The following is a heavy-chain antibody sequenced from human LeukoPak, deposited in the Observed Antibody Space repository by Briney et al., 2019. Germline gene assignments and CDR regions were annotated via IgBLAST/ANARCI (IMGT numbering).Heavy chain of an antibody. Sequence: PGGSLRLSCAASEFTFSSNSMNWVRQAPGKGLEWVSSISSSSSYIYYADSVKGRFTISRDNAKNSLYLQMNSLRAEDTAVYYCARDSVRGGRYGMDVWGQGTTVTVSS. CDR1: EFTFSSNS. J-gene: IGHJ6*02. D-gene: IGHD3-10*01. V-gene: IGHV3-21*01. CDR2: ISSSSSYI. CDR3: ARDSVRGGRYGMDV.